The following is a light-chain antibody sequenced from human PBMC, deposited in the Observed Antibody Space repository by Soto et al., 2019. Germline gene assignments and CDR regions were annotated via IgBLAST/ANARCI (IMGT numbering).Light chain of an antibody. CDR3: QQDNRWTPK. CDR1: QSVRSN. CDR2: AAS. V-gene: IGKV3-15*01. Sequence: VLPQAQATPSLSTAERDTLSSRASQSVRSNLAWYQQKPGQPPRLLIYAASTRVTTIPARFSGSEFGTEFTLTISSLQSEDFAVYYCQQDNRWTPKFGQGTKVEIK. J-gene: IGKJ1*01.